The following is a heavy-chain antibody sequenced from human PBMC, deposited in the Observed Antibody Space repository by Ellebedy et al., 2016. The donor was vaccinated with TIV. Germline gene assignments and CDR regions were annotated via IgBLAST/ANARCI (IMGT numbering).Heavy chain of an antibody. CDR2: IYYSGST. CDR1: GGSISSSSYY. Sequence: SETLSLXXTVSGGSISSSSYYWGWIRQPPGKGLEWIGSIYYSGSTYYNPSLKSRVTISVDTSKNQFSLKLSSVTAADTAVYYCARGATYYDYVWGSYRKRDHPSFDYWGQGTLVTVSS. D-gene: IGHD3-16*02. CDR3: ARGATYYDYVWGSYRKRDHPSFDY. V-gene: IGHV4-39*07. J-gene: IGHJ4*02.